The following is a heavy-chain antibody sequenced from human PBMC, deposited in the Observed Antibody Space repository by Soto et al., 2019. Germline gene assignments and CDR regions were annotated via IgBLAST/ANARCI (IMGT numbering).Heavy chain of an antibody. CDR1: GYTFTSYG. CDR2: ISAYNGNT. V-gene: IGHV1-18*01. J-gene: IGHJ4*02. Sequence: ASVKVSCKASGYTFTSYGISWVRQAPGQGLEWMGWISAYNGNTNYAQKLQGRVTMTTDTSTSTAYMELRSLRSDDTAVYYCARAIGTYYDFWSGYYRDFDYWGQGTLVTVSS. CDR3: ARAIGTYYDFWSGYYRDFDY. D-gene: IGHD3-3*01.